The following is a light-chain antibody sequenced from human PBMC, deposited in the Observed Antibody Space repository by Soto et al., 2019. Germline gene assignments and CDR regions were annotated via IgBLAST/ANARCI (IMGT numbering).Light chain of an antibody. CDR3: SSYTSSSTRV. J-gene: IGLJ3*02. CDR2: DVS. Sequence: QSALTQPASVSGSPGQSITISCTGTSSDVGGYNYVSWYQQHPGKAPKLMIYDVSNRPSGVSNGFSGSKSGNTASLTIYGLQAEDEADYYCSSYTSSSTRVFGGGTTLTVL. V-gene: IGLV2-14*01. CDR1: SSDVGGYNY.